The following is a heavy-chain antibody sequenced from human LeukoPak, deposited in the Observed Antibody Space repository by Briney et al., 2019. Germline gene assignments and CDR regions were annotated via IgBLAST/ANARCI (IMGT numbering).Heavy chain of an antibody. D-gene: IGHD4-17*01. CDR3: ARDTVTFGSGAYFDY. CDR1: GYTFTSYG. J-gene: IGHJ4*02. CDR2: INPNSGGT. V-gene: IGHV1-2*02. Sequence: ASVKVSCKASGYTFTSYGISWVRQAPGQGLEWMGWINPNSGGTKYTQKFQGRVSMTRDTSISTAYMELSRLKSDDTAVYYCARDTVTFGSGAYFDYWGQGTPVTVSS.